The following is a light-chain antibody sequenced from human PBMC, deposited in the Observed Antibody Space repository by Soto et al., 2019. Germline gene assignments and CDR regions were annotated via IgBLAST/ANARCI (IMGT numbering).Light chain of an antibody. CDR3: NSYTGTTLG. J-gene: IGLJ2*01. Sequence: QSVLTQPASVSGSPGQSITISCTGTSSDVSANKYVSWYQQHPGKAPKLIIYEVSIRPSGVSKRFSGSKSGNTASLTISGLQAEDEADYYCNSYTGTTLGFGGGTQLTVL. CDR1: SSDVSANKY. CDR2: EVS. V-gene: IGLV2-14*01.